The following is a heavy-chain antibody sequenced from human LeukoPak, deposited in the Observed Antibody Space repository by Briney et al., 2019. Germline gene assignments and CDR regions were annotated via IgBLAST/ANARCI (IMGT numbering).Heavy chain of an antibody. J-gene: IGHJ2*01. CDR1: GYTFTGYY. CDR3: ARTYGDYAYWYFDL. CDR2: INPNSGDT. Sequence: GASVKVSCKASGYTFTGYYMHWVRQAPGQRLEWMGRINPNSGDTNYAHKFQGRVTMTRDTSINTAYMDLSRLRSDDTAVYYCARTYGDYAYWYFDLWGRGTLVTVSS. D-gene: IGHD4-17*01. V-gene: IGHV1-2*06.